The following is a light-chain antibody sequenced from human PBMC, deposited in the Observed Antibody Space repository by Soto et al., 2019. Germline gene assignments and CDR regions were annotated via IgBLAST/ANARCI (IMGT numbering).Light chain of an antibody. Sequence: QSALTQPASVSASPGQSITISCTETSSDVGGYKFVSWYQHHPGKAPKLMIYEVNNRPSGVSNRFSGSKSGNTASLTISGLQPEDEADYYCLPYTSANTRVFGGGTQLTVL. J-gene: IGLJ3*02. CDR1: SSDVGGYKF. CDR2: EVN. CDR3: LPYTSANTRV. V-gene: IGLV2-14*01.